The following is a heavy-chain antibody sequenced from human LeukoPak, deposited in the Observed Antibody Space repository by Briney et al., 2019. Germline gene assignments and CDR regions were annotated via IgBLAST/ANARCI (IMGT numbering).Heavy chain of an antibody. J-gene: IGHJ6*03. Sequence: GGSLRLSCLVSGLNFSSDAMNWVRQAPGKGREWVSYISGSTSVIYYADSVKGRFTISRDNAKNSLYLQMNSLRTEDTAIYYCARGLYYIDVWGNGTAVTVS. CDR2: ISGSTSVI. CDR1: GLNFSSDA. CDR3: ARGLYYIDV. V-gene: IGHV3-48*01.